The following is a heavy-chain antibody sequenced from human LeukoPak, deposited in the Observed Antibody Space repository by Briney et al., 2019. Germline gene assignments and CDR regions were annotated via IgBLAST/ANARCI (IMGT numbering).Heavy chain of an antibody. CDR2: IYENGRT. CDR1: GGSIGNFF. CDR3: ASDWELGH. Sequence: PSETLSLTCTLSGGSIGNFFWSWIRQSPGEGLEWIGFIYENGRTSYNPSLKSRVTISVDMSKNQFSLRLTSMTAADTAVYYCASDWELGHWGRGILVTVTS. V-gene: IGHV4-59*01. D-gene: IGHD1-26*01. J-gene: IGHJ4*02.